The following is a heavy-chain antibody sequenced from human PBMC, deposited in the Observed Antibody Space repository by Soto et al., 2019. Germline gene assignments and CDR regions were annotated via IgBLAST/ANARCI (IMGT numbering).Heavy chain of an antibody. CDR1: GFTFSSYA. Sequence: SLRLSCAASGFTFSSYAMSWVRQAPGKGLEWVSAISGSGGSTYYADSVKGRFTISRDNSKNTLYLQMNSLRAEDTAVYYCAKPPTTATTYNWYFDLWDRGALVTVSS. J-gene: IGHJ2*01. V-gene: IGHV3-23*01. D-gene: IGHD4-17*01. CDR3: AKPPTTATTYNWYFDL. CDR2: ISGSGGST.